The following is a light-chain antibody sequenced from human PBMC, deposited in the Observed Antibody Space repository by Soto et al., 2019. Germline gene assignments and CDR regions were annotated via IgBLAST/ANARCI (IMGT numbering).Light chain of an antibody. Sequence: IVMPHSLTTLSVSPGERATLSCRASPSVNSNLAWYQQKPGQAPRLLIYHASARAIGIPARFSGSGSGTEFTLTISSLQSEDFAVYYCQQYSNWPFTFGPGT. CDR2: HAS. CDR1: PSVNSN. V-gene: IGKV3-15*01. J-gene: IGKJ3*01. CDR3: QQYSNWPFT.